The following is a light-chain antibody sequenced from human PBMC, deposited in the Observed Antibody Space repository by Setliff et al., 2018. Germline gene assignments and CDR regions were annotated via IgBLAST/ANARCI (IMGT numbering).Light chain of an antibody. CDR1: SSDVGGYNY. Sequence: QSALTQPVSVSGSPGQSITISCTGTSSDVGGYNYVSWYQQHPGKAPKLMIYDVSKRPSGVSNRFSGSKSGNTASLTISGLQAEDEADYYCCSYAGSSTLDVFGTGTKVTVL. V-gene: IGLV2-23*02. CDR3: CSYAGSSTLDV. CDR2: DVS. J-gene: IGLJ1*01.